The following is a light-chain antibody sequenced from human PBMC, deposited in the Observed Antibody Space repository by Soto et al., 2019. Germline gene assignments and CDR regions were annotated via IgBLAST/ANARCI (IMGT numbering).Light chain of an antibody. Sequence: DIQMTQSPSTLSASVGDRVTITCRASQSISSWLAWYQQKPGKAPKLLIYKASSLESGVPSRFSGSGSGTEFTLTISSLQPDDLATYYCQQYNSYLTWTFGQGTKVDIK. V-gene: IGKV1-5*03. J-gene: IGKJ1*01. CDR1: QSISSW. CDR3: QQYNSYLTWT. CDR2: KAS.